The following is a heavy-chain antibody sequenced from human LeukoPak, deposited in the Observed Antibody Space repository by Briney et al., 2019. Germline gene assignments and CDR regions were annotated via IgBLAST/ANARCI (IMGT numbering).Heavy chain of an antibody. V-gene: IGHV3-48*03. CDR3: ARDTDCGFSRCYRWHAFDY. CDR2: ISHDGSVM. D-gene: IGHD2-21*01. CDR1: GFTFSTYE. J-gene: IGHJ4*02. Sequence: GGSLRLSCAASGFTFSTYEMNWVRQAPGKGLEWVSYISHDGSVMHYADSVKGRFTISRDNAKNSLYLQMNGLRAEDTAVYYCARDTDCGFSRCYRWHAFDYWGQGTLVTVSS.